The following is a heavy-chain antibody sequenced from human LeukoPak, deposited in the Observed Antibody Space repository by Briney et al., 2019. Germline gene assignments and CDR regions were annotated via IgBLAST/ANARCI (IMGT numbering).Heavy chain of an antibody. D-gene: IGHD6-19*01. CDR3: ATKQWLAPPPDS. Sequence: RGGAPRLSSAAPGFTFSKNWMRWVPQTPGKGLWSVSPINTDGTVNTDADSVKGRFTVSRDNTDNTMFLQMNSVRDEATAVYYCATKQWLAPPPDSWGQGTPVTVSS. V-gene: IGHV3-74*01. CDR1: GFTFSKNW. J-gene: IGHJ4*02. CDR2: INTDGTVN.